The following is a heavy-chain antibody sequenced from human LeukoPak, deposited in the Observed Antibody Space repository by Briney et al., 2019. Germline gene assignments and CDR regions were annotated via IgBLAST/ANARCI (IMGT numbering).Heavy chain of an antibody. D-gene: IGHD2-2*01. J-gene: IGHJ4*02. Sequence: GGSLRLSCAASGFTFSSYGMHWVRQAPGKGLEWVAFIRYDGSNKYYADSVKGRFTISRDNSKNTLYLQMNSLRAEDTAVYYCAKDRLHMVPAAFGGQGTLVTVSS. CDR3: AKDRLHMVPAAF. V-gene: IGHV3-30*02. CDR1: GFTFSSYG. CDR2: IRYDGSNK.